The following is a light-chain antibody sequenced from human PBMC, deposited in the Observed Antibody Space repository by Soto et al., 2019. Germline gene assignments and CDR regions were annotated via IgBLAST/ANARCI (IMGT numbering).Light chain of an antibody. CDR1: SSDVGGYNY. Sequence: QSVLTQPPSASGSPGQSVTISCTGTSSDVGGYNYVSWYQQHPGKAPKLMICEVTKRPSGVPDRFSGSKSGNTASLTVSGLQAEDEADYYWSSYAGNNHFVFGTGTKLTVL. J-gene: IGLJ1*01. CDR2: EVT. V-gene: IGLV2-8*01. CDR3: SSYAGNNHFV.